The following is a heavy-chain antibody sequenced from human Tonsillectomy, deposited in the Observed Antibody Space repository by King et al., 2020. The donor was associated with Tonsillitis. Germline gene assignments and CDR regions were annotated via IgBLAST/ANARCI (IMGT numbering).Heavy chain of an antibody. CDR2: INPNSGGT. CDR1: GYTFTGYY. CDR3: GRDDGAYCSGGSCYSGVSDS. V-gene: IGHV1-2*02. D-gene: IGHD2-15*01. Sequence: EQLVQSGAEVKKPGAAVKVSCKASGYTFTGYYMHWVRQAPGQGLEWMGWINPNSGGTNYAQKFQGRVTMTRDTSMSTAYMELSSLRSDDTAVYYCGRDDGAYCSGGSCYSGVSDSWGQGTLVTVSS. J-gene: IGHJ4*02.